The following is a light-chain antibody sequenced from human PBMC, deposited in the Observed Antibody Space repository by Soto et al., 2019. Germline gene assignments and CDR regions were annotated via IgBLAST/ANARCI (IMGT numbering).Light chain of an antibody. J-gene: IGKJ1*01. CDR3: QQYGRTSWT. V-gene: IGKV3-20*01. CDR1: QSVSTNF. Sequence: EIVLTQSPGTLSLSPGEGATLSCRASQSVSTNFFAWYQQKPGQAPRLLIYGASTRATGIPDRFSGSGSGTDFTLTLSGLEPEDFAVYYCQQYGRTSWTFGQGTKVEIK. CDR2: GAS.